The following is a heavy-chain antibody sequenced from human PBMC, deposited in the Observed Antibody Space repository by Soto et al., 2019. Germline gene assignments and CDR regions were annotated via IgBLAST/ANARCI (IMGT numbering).Heavy chain of an antibody. CDR2: INPNSGVT. Sequence: EXSVKVSCKASGYTFTCYFIHWVRQAPGEGLEWLGYINPNSGVTKYAPRFLGRVTITRDTSIRTAYMDLNNLRSADTAVYFCARGGGTILAPLHWGPGNLVTVSS. CDR1: GYTFTCYF. V-gene: IGHV1-2*02. D-gene: IGHD2-2*01. CDR3: ARGGGTILAPLH. J-gene: IGHJ4*02.